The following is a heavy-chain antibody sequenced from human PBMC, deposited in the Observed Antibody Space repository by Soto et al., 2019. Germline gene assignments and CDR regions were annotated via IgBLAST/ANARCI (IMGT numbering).Heavy chain of an antibody. CDR2: ISSSSSTI. CDR1: GFTFSSYS. V-gene: IGHV3-48*01. Sequence: GGSLRLSCAASGFTFSSYSMNWVRQAPGKGLEWVSYISSSSSTIYYADSVKGRFTISRYNAKNSLYLQMNSLRAEDTAVYYCASLGYCSSTSYYDNWFDPWGQGTLVTVSS. D-gene: IGHD2-2*01. J-gene: IGHJ5*02. CDR3: ASLGYCSSTSYYDNWFDP.